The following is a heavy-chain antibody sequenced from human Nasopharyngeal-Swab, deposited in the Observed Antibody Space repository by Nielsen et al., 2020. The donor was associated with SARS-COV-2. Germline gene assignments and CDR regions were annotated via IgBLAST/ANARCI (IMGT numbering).Heavy chain of an antibody. J-gene: IGHJ6*02. CDR2: ISSSSSYL. CDR3: ARDGLDYDFWSAYFMDV. Sequence: GESLKISCAASGFTFNNYNFNWVRPAPGKGLEWVPSISSSSSYLYYADSVKGRFTISRDNAKNSLYLQMNSLRAEDTAVYYCARDGLDYDFWSAYFMDVWGQGTTVTVSS. CDR1: GFTFNNYN. D-gene: IGHD3-3*01. V-gene: IGHV3-21*01.